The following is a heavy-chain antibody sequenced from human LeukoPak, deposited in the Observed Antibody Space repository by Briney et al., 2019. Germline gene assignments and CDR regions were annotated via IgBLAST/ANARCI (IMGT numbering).Heavy chain of an antibody. CDR1: GFTFSSYS. CDR3: ARDFGSGFDY. J-gene: IGHJ4*02. V-gene: IGHV3-21*01. D-gene: IGHD6-19*01. Sequence: GGPLRLSCAASGFTFSSYSMNWVRQAPGKGLEWVSSISSSSSYIYYADSVKGRFTISRDNAKNSLYLQMNSLGAEDTAVYYCARDFGSGFDYWGQGTLVTVSS. CDR2: ISSSSSYI.